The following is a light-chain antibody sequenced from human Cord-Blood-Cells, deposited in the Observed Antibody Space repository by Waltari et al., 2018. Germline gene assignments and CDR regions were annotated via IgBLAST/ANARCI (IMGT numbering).Light chain of an antibody. CDR2: GKN. CDR3: NSRDSSSNHLVV. V-gene: IGLV3-19*01. Sequence: SSELTQDPAVSVALGQTVRITCQGDSLRSYYASWYQQKPGQAPVLVIYGKNNRPSGIPDRFSVSSSGNTASLSITGAQAEEEADYYCNSRDSSSNHLVVFGGGTKLTVL. J-gene: IGLJ2*01. CDR1: SLRSYY.